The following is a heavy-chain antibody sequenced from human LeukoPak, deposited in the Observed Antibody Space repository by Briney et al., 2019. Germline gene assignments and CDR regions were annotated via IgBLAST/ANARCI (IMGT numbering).Heavy chain of an antibody. J-gene: IGHJ4*02. CDR2: ISTTSSTI. D-gene: IGHD4-17*01. CDR1: GFIFSNFG. Sequence: GGSLRLSCAASGFIFSNFGMNWVRQAPGKGLQWLSYISTTSSTIYYADSVKGRFTISRNNAKNSLHLQMNSLRDEDTAVYYCARGETAVTSYLHYWGQGTLVTVSS. V-gene: IGHV3-48*02. CDR3: ARGETAVTSYLHY.